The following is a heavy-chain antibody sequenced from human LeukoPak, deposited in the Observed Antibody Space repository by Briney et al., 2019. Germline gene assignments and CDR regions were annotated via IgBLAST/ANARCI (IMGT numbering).Heavy chain of an antibody. CDR3: ARSEGDIVVVPATYYYFDY. J-gene: IGHJ4*02. V-gene: IGHV3-23*01. D-gene: IGHD2-2*01. Sequence: GGSLRLSCAASGFTFSSYAMNWVRQAPGKGLEWVSAISGSGGSSYYADSVKGRFTISRDNSKNTLYLQMNSLRAEDTAVYYCARSEGDIVVVPATYYYFDYWGQGTLVTVSS. CDR2: ISGSGGSS. CDR1: GFTFSSYA.